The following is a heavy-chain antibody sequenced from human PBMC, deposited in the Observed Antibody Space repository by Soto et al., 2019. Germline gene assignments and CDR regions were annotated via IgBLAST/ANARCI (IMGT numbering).Heavy chain of an antibody. D-gene: IGHD6-19*01. CDR1: GFTFSSYA. V-gene: IGHV3-23*01. Sequence: EVQLLESGGGLVQPGGSLRLSCAASGFTFSSYAMNCVRQGPGKGLEWVSVISGSGGSTYYAESVKGRFTISRDNSKNTLYLQMNSLRAEDTAVYYCASRSSGWYFDYWGPGTLVTVSS. J-gene: IGHJ4*02. CDR2: ISGSGGST. CDR3: ASRSSGWYFDY.